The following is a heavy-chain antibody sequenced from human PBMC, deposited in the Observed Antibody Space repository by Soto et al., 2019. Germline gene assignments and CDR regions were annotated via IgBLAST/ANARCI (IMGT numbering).Heavy chain of an antibody. CDR3: AKDTVGGYSFWSGYYSDGLDV. V-gene: IGHV3-23*01. Sequence: EVKLLESGGGLAQPGGSLRLSCVGSGFTFDSYAISWVRQAPGKGLQWISAISGNGAGTDYAHSVKGRFTISRDNSKNTVPLQMNSLRAEDTALYYCAKDTVGGYSFWSGYYSDGLDVWGQGTMVTVSS. J-gene: IGHJ3*01. CDR2: ISGNGAGT. CDR1: GFTFDSYA. D-gene: IGHD3-3*01.